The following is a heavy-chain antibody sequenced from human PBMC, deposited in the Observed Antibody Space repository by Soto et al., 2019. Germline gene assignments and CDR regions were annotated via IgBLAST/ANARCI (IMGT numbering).Heavy chain of an antibody. D-gene: IGHD3-3*01. CDR3: ARGEEEAFWSGPYYYYMDV. V-gene: IGHV4-59*01. Sequence: QVQLQESGPGLVKPSETLSLTCTVSGGSISSYYWSWIRQPPGKGLEWIGYIYYSGSTNYNPSLKSRVTISVDTSKNPFSLKLSSVTAADTAVYYCARGEEEAFWSGPYYYYMDVWGKGTTVTVSS. J-gene: IGHJ6*03. CDR2: IYYSGST. CDR1: GGSISSYY.